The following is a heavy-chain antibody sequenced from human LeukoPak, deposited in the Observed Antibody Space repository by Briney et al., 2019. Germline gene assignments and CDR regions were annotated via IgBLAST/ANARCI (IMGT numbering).Heavy chain of an antibody. CDR3: ARDQGGGGYSYGFDY. CDR1: GGSFSGYY. CDR2: INHSGST. Sequence: SETLSLTCAVYGGSFSGYYWSWIRQPPGKGLEWIGEINHSGSTNYNPSLKSRVTISVDTSKNQFSLQLNSVTPEDTAVYYCARDQGGGGYSYGFDYWGQGTLVTVPS. J-gene: IGHJ4*02. D-gene: IGHD5-18*01. V-gene: IGHV4-34*01.